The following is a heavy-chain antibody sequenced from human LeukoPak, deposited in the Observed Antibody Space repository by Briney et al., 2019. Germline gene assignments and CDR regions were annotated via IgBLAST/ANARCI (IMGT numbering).Heavy chain of an antibody. V-gene: IGHV1-46*01. J-gene: IGHJ5*02. CDR1: GYTFTSYY. Sequence: GGSVKLSCKASGYTFTSYYMHWVRQAPGQGLEWRGIINTSGSSTRYAQKFQGRVTMTRGTSTSTVYMELSSLSSEATAVYYCARAAPASMTFGGEWFDPWGQGTLVTVSS. CDR3: ARAAPASMTFGGEWFDP. D-gene: IGHD2/OR15-2a*01. CDR2: INTSGSST.